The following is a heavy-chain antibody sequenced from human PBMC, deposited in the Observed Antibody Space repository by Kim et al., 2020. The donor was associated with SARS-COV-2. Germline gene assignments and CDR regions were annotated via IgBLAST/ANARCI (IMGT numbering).Heavy chain of an antibody. J-gene: IGHJ1*01. D-gene: IGHD2-21*02. Sequence: GGSLRLSCSASGFSFRNFGMHWVRQAPGKGLEYVSAIRSDGDRTYYADSVKGRFTISRDNSKDTLYLQMSTLRAEDTAVYYCVTDTCGGDSYRYFQNWGQGTLVIVSS. CDR2: IRSDGDRT. CDR1: GFSFRNFG. V-gene: IGHV3-64D*09. CDR3: VTDTCGGDSYRYFQN.